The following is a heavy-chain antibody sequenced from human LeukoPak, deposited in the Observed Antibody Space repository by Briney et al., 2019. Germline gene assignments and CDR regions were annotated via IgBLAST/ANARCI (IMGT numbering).Heavy chain of an antibody. J-gene: IGHJ5*02. Sequence: ASVKVSCKASGYTFTSYGISWVRQAPGQGLEWMGWISAYNGNTNYAQKLQGGVTMTTDTSTSTAYMELRSLRSDDTAVYYCARVSPYVLRYFDWLFDWFDPWGQGTLVTVSS. CDR3: ARVSPYVLRYFDWLFDWFDP. CDR1: GYTFTSYG. CDR2: ISAYNGNT. D-gene: IGHD3-9*01. V-gene: IGHV1-18*01.